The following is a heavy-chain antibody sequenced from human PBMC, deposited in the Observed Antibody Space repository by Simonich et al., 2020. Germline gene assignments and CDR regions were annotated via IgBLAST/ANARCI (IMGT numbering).Heavy chain of an antibody. CDR1: GGSISSYY. Sequence: QVQLQESGPGLVKPSETLSLTCTVSGGSISSYYWSWIRQPPGKGLEWIGYIYYRWSTTYNPSLKSRVTISVDTSKNQFSLKLSSVTAADTAVYYCARHDRWLQFYFDYWGQGTLVTVSS. CDR3: ARHDRWLQFYFDY. D-gene: IGHD5-12*01. CDR2: IYYRWST. J-gene: IGHJ4*02. V-gene: IGHV4-59*08.